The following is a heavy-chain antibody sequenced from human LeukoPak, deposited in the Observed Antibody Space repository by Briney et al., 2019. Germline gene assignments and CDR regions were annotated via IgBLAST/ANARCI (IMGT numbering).Heavy chain of an antibody. J-gene: IGHJ4*02. V-gene: IGHV1-69*13. CDR2: IIPIFGTA. CDR3: ALAAYYDSSGFKYYFDY. Sequence: ASVKVSCKASGGTFSSYAISLVRQAPGQGLEWMGGIIPIFGTANYAQKFQGRVTVTADESTSTAYMELSSLRSEDTAVYYCALAAYYDSSGFKYYFDYWGQGTLVTASS. CDR1: GGTFSSYA. D-gene: IGHD3-22*01.